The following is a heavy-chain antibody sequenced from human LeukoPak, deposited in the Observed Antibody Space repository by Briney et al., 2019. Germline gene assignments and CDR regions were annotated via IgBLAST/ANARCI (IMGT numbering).Heavy chain of an antibody. J-gene: IGHJ4*02. Sequence: GASVKVSCKASGYTFTSYYMHWVRQAPGQGLEWMGIINPSGGSTSYAQKFQGRVTMTRDTSTSTAYMELSSLRSEDTAVYYCARAPYYDILTGYYTSFDYWGQGTLVTVSS. D-gene: IGHD3-9*01. CDR2: INPSGGST. CDR3: ARAPYYDILTGYYTSFDY. V-gene: IGHV1-46*01. CDR1: GYTFTSYY.